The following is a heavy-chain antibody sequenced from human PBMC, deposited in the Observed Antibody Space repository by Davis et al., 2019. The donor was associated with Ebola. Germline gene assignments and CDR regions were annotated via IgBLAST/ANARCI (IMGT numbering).Heavy chain of an antibody. V-gene: IGHV3-9*01. Sequence: GGSLRLSCAASGFTFDDYAMHWVRQAPGKGLEWVSGISWNSGSIGYADSVKGRFTISRDNAKNSLYLQMNSLRAEDTAVYYCARQLQKRGYSYGWYYYGMDVWGQGTTVTVSS. J-gene: IGHJ6*02. D-gene: IGHD5-18*01. CDR2: ISWNSGSI. CDR3: ARQLQKRGYSYGWYYYGMDV. CDR1: GFTFDDYA.